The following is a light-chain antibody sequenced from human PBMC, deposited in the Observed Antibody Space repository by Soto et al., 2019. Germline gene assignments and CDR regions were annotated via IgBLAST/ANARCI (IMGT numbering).Light chain of an antibody. V-gene: IGLV2-14*01. CDR3: NSFTISSTYV. Sequence: QSVLTQPASVSGSPGQSITISCSGTSSDIGSYNRVSWYQQYPGKAPKLIIYDVTNRPPGVSSRFSGSKSGNTASLTISGLQAEDEADYYCNSFTISSTYVFGTGTKVTVL. CDR2: DVT. J-gene: IGLJ1*01. CDR1: SSDIGSYNR.